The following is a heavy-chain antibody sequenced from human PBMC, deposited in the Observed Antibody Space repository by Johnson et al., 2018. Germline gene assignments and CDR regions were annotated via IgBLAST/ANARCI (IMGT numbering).Heavy chain of an antibody. V-gene: IGHV5-51*01. D-gene: IGHD4-23*01. CDR3: AKYHDGNSGAFDI. Sequence: EVQLLESGAEVKKPGESLKISCKGSGYSFTSYWIGWVRQMPGKGLEWMGSIYPGDSDTRYSPSFPGQVTISADKSISTAYLQWSSLKASDTAMYYRAKYHDGNSGAFDIWGQGTMVTVSS. CDR1: GYSFTSYW. J-gene: IGHJ3*02. CDR2: IYPGDSDT.